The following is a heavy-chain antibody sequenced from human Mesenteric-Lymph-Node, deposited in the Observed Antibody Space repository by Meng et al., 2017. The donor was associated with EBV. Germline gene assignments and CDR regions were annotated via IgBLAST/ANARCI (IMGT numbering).Heavy chain of an antibody. V-gene: IGHV4-39*07. CDR1: GCSFNSNAYN. Sequence: QPLLHEAGPEPGTPLEPRSPPCRSSGCSFNSNAYNWGWIRQPPGKGLEGIGSVYFTGTTYHNPSLKSRVTMSVDTSNNHFSLKLNSVTAADTAVYYCAKDLFYYDSGGYYVDHWGQGILVTVSS. CDR3: AKDLFYYDSGGYYVDH. CDR2: VYFTGTT. D-gene: IGHD3-22*01. J-gene: IGHJ4*02.